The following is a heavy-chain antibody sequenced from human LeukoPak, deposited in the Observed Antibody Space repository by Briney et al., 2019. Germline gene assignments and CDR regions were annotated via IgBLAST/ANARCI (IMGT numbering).Heavy chain of an antibody. Sequence: PSETLSLTCSVSGYSFTNGYYWGWIRQPPGRGLEWIGRIYTSGSTNYSPSLKSRVTISVDTSKNQFSLKLSSVTAADTAVYYCARDYYDSSGYYYIPGYFQHWGQGTLVTVSS. D-gene: IGHD3-22*01. V-gene: IGHV4-38-2*02. CDR2: IYTSGST. CDR1: GYSFTNGYY. CDR3: ARDYYDSSGYYYIPGYFQH. J-gene: IGHJ1*01.